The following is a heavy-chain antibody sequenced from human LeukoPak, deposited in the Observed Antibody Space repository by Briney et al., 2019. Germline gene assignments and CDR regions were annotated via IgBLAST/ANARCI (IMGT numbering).Heavy chain of an antibody. J-gene: IGHJ4*02. V-gene: IGHV4-39*01. CDR1: GDFVSSSSWY. CDR2: IYYSGST. D-gene: IGHD6-13*01. Sequence: SETLFLTCTVSGDFVSSSSWYWGWIRQPPGKGLEWIGSIYYSGSTYYNPSLKSRVTLSVDTSKNQFSLKVSSVTAADTAVFYCARHSGPYGSSWFDYWGQGILVIVSS. CDR3: ARHSGPYGSSWFDY.